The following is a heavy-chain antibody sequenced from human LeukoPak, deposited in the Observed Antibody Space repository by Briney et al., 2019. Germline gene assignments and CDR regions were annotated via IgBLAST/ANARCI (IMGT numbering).Heavy chain of an antibody. CDR2: ISVSGDNT. V-gene: IGHV3-23*01. CDR3: AKGDGINHYHWFDP. CDR1: GFTFSIYA. J-gene: IGHJ5*02. D-gene: IGHD2-15*01. Sequence: PLRSLRLSCAASGFTFSIYAMNWVRAAPEKGLEWVSGISVSGDNTHYADSVKGRINISRDNSKNTLYLQLNSLRAEDTGLYYCAKGDGINHYHWFDPWGQGTLVTVSS.